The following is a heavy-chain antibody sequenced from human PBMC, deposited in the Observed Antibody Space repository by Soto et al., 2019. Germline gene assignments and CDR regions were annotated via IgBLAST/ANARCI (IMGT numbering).Heavy chain of an antibody. Sequence: SETLSLTCTVSGGSISSYYWSWIRQPPGKGLEWIGYIYYSGSTKYNPSLKSRVTISLDTTKNQFSLKLSSVTAADTAVYYCARTVAAGTVDYWGQGTLVTVSS. J-gene: IGHJ4*02. CDR3: ARTVAAGTVDY. CDR2: IYYSGST. CDR1: GGSISSYY. V-gene: IGHV4-59*08. D-gene: IGHD6-13*01.